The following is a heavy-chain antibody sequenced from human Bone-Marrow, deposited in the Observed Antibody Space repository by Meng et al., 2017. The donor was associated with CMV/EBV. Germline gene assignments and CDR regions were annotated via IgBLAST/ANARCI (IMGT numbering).Heavy chain of an antibody. Sequence: GESLKISCAASGFTFSSFSMNWVRQAPGKGLEWVTSISTSSRYIYYADSLRGRFTVSRDNAKNSLFLQMNSLRAEDTAVYYCASVVVPAAFNYWGQGTLVTVSS. V-gene: IGHV3-21*01. D-gene: IGHD2-2*01. J-gene: IGHJ4*02. CDR3: ASVVVPAAFNY. CDR1: GFTFSSFS. CDR2: ISTSSRYI.